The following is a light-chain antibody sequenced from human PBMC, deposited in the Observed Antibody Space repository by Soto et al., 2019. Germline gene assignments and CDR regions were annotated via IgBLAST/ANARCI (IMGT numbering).Light chain of an antibody. J-gene: IGLJ3*02. CDR1: NSDIGGYNS. V-gene: IGLV2-14*01. Sequence: QSALTQPASVSGSPGQSITISCTGSNSDIGGYNSVSWYQQHPGKAPKLLIFGVTNRPSGVSDRFSGSNSGSSASLAISGLRSEDEADYFCAAWDDSLSAWVFGGGTKLTVL. CDR3: AAWDDSLSAWV. CDR2: GVT.